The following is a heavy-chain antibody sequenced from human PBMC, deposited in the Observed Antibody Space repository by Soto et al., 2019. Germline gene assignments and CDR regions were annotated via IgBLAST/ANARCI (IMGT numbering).Heavy chain of an antibody. CDR2: INFQLTT. Sequence: SETLSLTCYFLGDSLTGYSCSWLLQPPVNGLEWIWEINFQLTTNYHPSLRTRVSISVDTSKSQISLNMSSVTAADTALYFCARKLEGSVRLVEWLSYMTFDKWGTGTLV. V-gene: IGHV4-34*01. CDR3: ARKLEGSVRLVEWLSYMTFDK. CDR1: GDSLTGYS. J-gene: IGHJ5*02. D-gene: IGHD3-3*01.